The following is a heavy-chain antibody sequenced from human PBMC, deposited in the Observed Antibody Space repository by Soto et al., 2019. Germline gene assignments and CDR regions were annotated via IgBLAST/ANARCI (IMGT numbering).Heavy chain of an antibody. V-gene: IGHV1-8*01. D-gene: IGHD6-13*01. J-gene: IGHJ6*02. CDR1: GYTFTSYD. CDR2: MNPNSGNT. Sequence: QVQLVQSGAEVKKPGASVKVSCKASGYTFTSYDINWVRQATGQGLEWMGWMNPNSGNTGYAQKFQGRVTMTRNTSISTAYMELSSLRSEDTAVYYCARALQWQQLVLYYHGMDVWGQGTTVTVSS. CDR3: ARALQWQQLVLYYHGMDV.